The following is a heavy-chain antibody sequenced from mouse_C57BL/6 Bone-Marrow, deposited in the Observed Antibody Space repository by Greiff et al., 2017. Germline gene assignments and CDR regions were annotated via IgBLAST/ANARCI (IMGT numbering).Heavy chain of an antibody. D-gene: IGHD2-3*01. CDR3: AREDDGYHWYFDV. J-gene: IGHJ1*03. CDR1: GYTFTSYW. CDR2: IDPSDSYT. V-gene: IGHV1-69*01. Sequence: VQLQQPGAELVMPGASVKLSCTASGYTFTSYWMHWVKQRPGQGLEWIGEIDPSDSYTNYTQKFKGKSTLTVDKSSSTAYMQLSSLTSEDSAVYYCAREDDGYHWYFDVWGTGTTVTVSS.